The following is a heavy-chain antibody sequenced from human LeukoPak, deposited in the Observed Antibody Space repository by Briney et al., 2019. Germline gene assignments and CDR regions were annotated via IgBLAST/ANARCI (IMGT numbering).Heavy chain of an antibody. Sequence: GGSLRLSCAASGFTFSSYWMHWVRQAPGKGLVWVGRINSDGSGTRYADSVKGRFTISRDNAKNTLYLQMNSLRAEDAAVYYCAGDRMALGDYRGQGTLVTVSS. V-gene: IGHV3-74*01. CDR3: AGDRMALGDY. J-gene: IGHJ4*02. D-gene: IGHD7-27*01. CDR1: GFTFSSYW. CDR2: INSDGSGT.